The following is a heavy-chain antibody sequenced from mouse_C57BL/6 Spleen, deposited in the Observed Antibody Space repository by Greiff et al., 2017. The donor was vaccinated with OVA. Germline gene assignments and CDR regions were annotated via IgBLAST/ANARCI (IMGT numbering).Heavy chain of an antibody. D-gene: IGHD1-1*01. J-gene: IGHJ2*01. CDR3: ARKASHYYGSSYDYFDY. CDR1: GYTFTDYN. Sequence: VQLKQSGPELVKPGASVKIPCKASGYTFTDYNMDWVKQSHGKSLEWIGDINPNNGGTIYNQKFKGKATLTVDKSSSTAYMELRSLTSEDTAVYYCARKASHYYGSSYDYFDYWGQGTTLTVSS. CDR2: INPNNGGT. V-gene: IGHV1-18*01.